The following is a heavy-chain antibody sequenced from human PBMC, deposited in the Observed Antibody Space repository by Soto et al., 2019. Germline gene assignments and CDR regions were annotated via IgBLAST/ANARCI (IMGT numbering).Heavy chain of an antibody. CDR2: IYPGDSDT. V-gene: IGHV5-51*01. CDR1: GYSFTSYW. Sequence: GESLKISCKGSGYSFTSYWIGWVRQMPGKGLEWMGIIYPGDSDTRYSPSFQGQVTISADKSISTAYLQGSSLKASDTAMYFCARVGPPPDDAFDIWGQGTMVTVS. CDR3: ARVGPPPDDAFDI. J-gene: IGHJ3*02.